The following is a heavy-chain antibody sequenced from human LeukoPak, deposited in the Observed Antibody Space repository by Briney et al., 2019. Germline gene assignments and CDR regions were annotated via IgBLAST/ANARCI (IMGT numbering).Heavy chain of an antibody. D-gene: IGHD2-15*01. V-gene: IGHV3-7*01. J-gene: IGHJ3*02. Sequence: GGSLRLSCAASGFTFSSYWISWVRQAPGKGLEWVANIKQDGSEKYYVDSVKGRFTISRDNAKNSLYLQMNSLRAEDTAVYYCARDCSGGSCYSDAFDIWGQGTMVTVSS. CDR2: IKQDGSEK. CDR1: GFTFSSYW. CDR3: ARDCSGGSCYSDAFDI.